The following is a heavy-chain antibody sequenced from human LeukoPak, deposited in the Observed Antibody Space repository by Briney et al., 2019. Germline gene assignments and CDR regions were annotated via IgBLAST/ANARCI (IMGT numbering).Heavy chain of an antibody. Sequence: SETLSLTCTVSGGSISSYYWSWIRQPPGKGPEWIGYIYYSGSTNYNPSLKSRVTISVDTSKNQFSLKLSSVTAADTAVYYCASSYSSGWRRFDYWGQGTLVTVSS. CDR2: IYYSGST. CDR3: ASSYSSGWRRFDY. V-gene: IGHV4-59*01. D-gene: IGHD6-19*01. CDR1: GGSISSYY. J-gene: IGHJ4*02.